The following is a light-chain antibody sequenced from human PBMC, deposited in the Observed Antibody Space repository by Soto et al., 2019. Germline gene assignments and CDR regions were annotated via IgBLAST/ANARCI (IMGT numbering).Light chain of an antibody. CDR3: SAYAGSSTWV. CDR1: SSDVGGYNY. J-gene: IGLJ2*01. V-gene: IGLV2-8*01. Sequence: QSAPTQPPSASGSPGQSVTFSCTGTSSDVGGYNYVSWYQQYPGKAPKLMIYEVYKRHSGVPDRFSGSKSGNTASLTVSGLQPADEADYYCSAYAGSSTWVFGGGTKRTVL. CDR2: EVY.